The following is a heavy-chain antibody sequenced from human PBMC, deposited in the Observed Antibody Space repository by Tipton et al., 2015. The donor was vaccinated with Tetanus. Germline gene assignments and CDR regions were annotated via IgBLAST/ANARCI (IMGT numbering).Heavy chain of an antibody. J-gene: IGHJ5*02. CDR1: GDSVSGYY. CDR2: VYYTGDT. Sequence: LRLSCTVSGDSVSGYYWSWIRQPPGKGLEWVGYVYYTGDTNYNPSLKGRVTMSVDTSKNQFSLTLSSVTAADTAVYYCARDQGGGRVVRLNWFDPWGQGILVTVSS. CDR3: ARDQGGGRVVRLNWFDP. V-gene: IGHV4-59*02. D-gene: IGHD6-6*01.